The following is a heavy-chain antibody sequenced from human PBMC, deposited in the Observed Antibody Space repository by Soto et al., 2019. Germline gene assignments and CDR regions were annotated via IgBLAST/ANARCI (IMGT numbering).Heavy chain of an antibody. D-gene: IGHD4-17*01. CDR2: IKQDGSEK. CDR1: GFTFSSYW. CDR3: AGDNGDGRPDF. J-gene: IGHJ4*02. Sequence: PGGSLRLSCAASGFTFSSYWMSWVRQAPGKGLEWVANIKQDGSEKYYVDSVKGRFTISRDNAKSISTAYLQWTSLQASDTAMYFCAGDNGDGRPDFWGQGTLVTVSS. V-gene: IGHV3-7*03.